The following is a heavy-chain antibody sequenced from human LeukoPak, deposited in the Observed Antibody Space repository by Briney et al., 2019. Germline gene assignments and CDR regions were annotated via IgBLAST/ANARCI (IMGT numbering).Heavy chain of an antibody. CDR2: ISYSGST. Sequence: SETLSLTCTVSGGSISNRTYYWGWIRQPPGKGLEWIGSISYSGSTYYNPSLKSRVTMSEDTSKNQFSLKLSSVTAADTAVYFCASQQQLVLLDWFDPWGQGTLVTASS. CDR3: ASQQQLVLLDWFDP. D-gene: IGHD1-1*01. V-gene: IGHV4-39*01. J-gene: IGHJ5*02. CDR1: GGSISNRTYY.